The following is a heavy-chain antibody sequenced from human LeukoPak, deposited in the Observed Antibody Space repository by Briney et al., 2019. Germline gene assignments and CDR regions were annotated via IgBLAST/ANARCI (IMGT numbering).Heavy chain of an antibody. CDR2: IYHSGGT. Sequence: KTSETLSLTCTVSGGSISSYYWSWIRQPPGKGLEWIGYIYHSGGTSYNPSLKSRVTISEDTSKNQFSLKLSSVTAADTAVYYCGRETYYYGLGVWGQGTTVTVSS. J-gene: IGHJ6*02. CDR3: GRETYYYGLGV. CDR1: GGSISSYY. V-gene: IGHV4-59*01.